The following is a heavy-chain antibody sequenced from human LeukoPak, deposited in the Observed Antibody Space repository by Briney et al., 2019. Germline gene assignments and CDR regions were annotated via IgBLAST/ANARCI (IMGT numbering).Heavy chain of an antibody. Sequence: GGPVRLSCGASGVAFRSYAMSWVRQAPGKGMDWVSAISGSGGSTYYADSVRGRFTISRDNSKNTLYLQMNSLRAEDTAVYYCAKRGSDYWGQGTLVTVSS. CDR3: AKRGSDY. J-gene: IGHJ4*02. CDR2: ISGSGGST. V-gene: IGHV3-23*01. D-gene: IGHD3-10*01. CDR1: GVAFRSYA.